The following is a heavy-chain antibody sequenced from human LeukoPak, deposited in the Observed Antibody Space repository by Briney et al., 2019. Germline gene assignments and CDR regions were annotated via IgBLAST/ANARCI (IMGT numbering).Heavy chain of an antibody. D-gene: IGHD6-13*01. J-gene: IGHJ3*02. Sequence: SQTLSLTCAISGDSVSSNSAAWNWIRQSPSRRLEWLGRTYYRSKWYYDYAVSVRSRITINPDTSKNQFSLQLNSVTPEDTAVYYCTRDPSYSSWYTDAFDIWGQGTMVTVSS. CDR3: TRDPSYSSWYTDAFDI. CDR1: GDSVSSNSAA. V-gene: IGHV6-1*01. CDR2: TYYRSKWYY.